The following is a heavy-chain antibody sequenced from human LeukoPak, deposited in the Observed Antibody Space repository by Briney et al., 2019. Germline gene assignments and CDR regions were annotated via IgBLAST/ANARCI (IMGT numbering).Heavy chain of an antibody. CDR1: GFTFSSYW. Sequence: GGSLRLSCAASGFTFSSYWMSWVRQAPGKGLEWVSYISSVGNTRYSADSVKGRFTISRGNAKKSLYLQMNSLRAEDTAVYYCARTRLDSGSYSDYWGQGTLVTVSS. V-gene: IGHV3-48*04. J-gene: IGHJ4*02. D-gene: IGHD1-26*01. CDR2: ISSVGNTR. CDR3: ARTRLDSGSYSDY.